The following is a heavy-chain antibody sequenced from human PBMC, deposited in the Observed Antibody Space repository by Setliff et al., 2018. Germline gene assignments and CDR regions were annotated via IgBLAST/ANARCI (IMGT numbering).Heavy chain of an antibody. CDR1: GGSISSYY. J-gene: IGHJ6*03. CDR3: AREQWLDPPGYYYMDV. CDR2: IYIGGSA. D-gene: IGHD6-19*01. V-gene: IGHV4-4*07. Sequence: SETLSLTCTVSGGSISSYYWSWIRQPAGKGLEWIGHIYIGGSANYNPSLKSRVTMSIXXXKNQFSLKLNSVTAADMAVYYCAREQWLDPPGYYYMDVWAKGTTVTVSS.